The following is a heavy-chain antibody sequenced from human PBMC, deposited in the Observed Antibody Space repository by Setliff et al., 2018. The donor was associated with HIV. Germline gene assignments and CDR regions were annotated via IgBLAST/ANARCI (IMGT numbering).Heavy chain of an antibody. CDR2: ISAYNGDT. CDR1: GYTFTSYG. Sequence: RASVKVSCKASGYTFTSYGISWVRQAPGQGLEWMGWISAYNGDTHFEQNLQGRVTMTTDTSTSTAYMELRSLRSDDTAMFYCARDPGYCSGGRCYGAYFQHWGQGTLVTVSS. D-gene: IGHD2-15*01. CDR3: ARDPGYCSGGRCYGAYFQH. J-gene: IGHJ1*01. V-gene: IGHV1-18*01.